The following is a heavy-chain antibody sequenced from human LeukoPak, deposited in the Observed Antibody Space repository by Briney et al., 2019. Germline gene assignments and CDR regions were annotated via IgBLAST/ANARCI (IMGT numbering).Heavy chain of an antibody. CDR1: GYSFTSYW. Sequence: GESLKISCKGSGYSFTSYWIGWVRQMPGKGLEWMGIIYPGDSDTRYSPSFQGQVTISADKSISTAYLQWSSLKASDTAMYYCARLGGDNVDTAMVADYWGQGTLVTASS. V-gene: IGHV5-51*01. CDR3: ARLGGDNVDTAMVADY. J-gene: IGHJ4*02. D-gene: IGHD5-18*01. CDR2: IYPGDSDT.